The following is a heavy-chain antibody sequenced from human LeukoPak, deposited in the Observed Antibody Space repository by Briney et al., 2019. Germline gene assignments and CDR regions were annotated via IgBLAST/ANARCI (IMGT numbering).Heavy chain of an antibody. Sequence: GGSLRLSCAASGFTFSNHGMNWVRQAPGKGLEWVSGISPSGDITYYADSVKGRFTISRDNSKNTLYLEVISLTAEDTALYYCVRDYQLQPFDYWGRGTLVIVSS. CDR3: VRDYQLQPFDY. J-gene: IGHJ4*02. D-gene: IGHD5-18*01. CDR2: ISPSGDIT. V-gene: IGHV3-23*01. CDR1: GFTFSNHG.